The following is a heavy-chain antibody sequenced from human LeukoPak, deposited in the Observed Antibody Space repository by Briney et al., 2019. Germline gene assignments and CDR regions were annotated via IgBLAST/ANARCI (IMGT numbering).Heavy chain of an antibody. D-gene: IGHD3-10*01. CDR3: ARDVFEGFGERVIDAFDI. CDR1: GYTFINYN. V-gene: IGHV1-18*01. CDR2: INAYNGDT. J-gene: IGHJ3*02. Sequence: GASVTVSCKASGYTFINYNIAWVRQAPGQGREGMGCINAYNGDTNYGQKVQGRVAMTTDTPTRTAYMELRGLRSDDTAVYYCARDVFEGFGERVIDAFDIWGQGTLVTVSS.